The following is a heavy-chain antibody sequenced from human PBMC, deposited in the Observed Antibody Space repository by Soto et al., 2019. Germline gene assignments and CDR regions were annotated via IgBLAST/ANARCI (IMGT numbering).Heavy chain of an antibody. CDR1: GYTFTSYG. J-gene: IGHJ4*02. Sequence: ASVKVSCKASGYTFTSYGISWVRQAPGQGLEWMGWISAYNGNANYAQKLQGRVTMTTDTSTSTAYMELRSLRSDDTAVYYCARVSVVVVAALTDYWGQGTLVTVSS. D-gene: IGHD2-15*01. CDR2: ISAYNGNA. CDR3: ARVSVVVVAALTDY. V-gene: IGHV1-18*01.